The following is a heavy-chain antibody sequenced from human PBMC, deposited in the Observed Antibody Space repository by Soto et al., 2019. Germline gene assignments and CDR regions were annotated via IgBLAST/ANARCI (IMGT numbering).Heavy chain of an antibody. Sequence: QVQLVESGGGVVQPGRSLRLSCAASGFTFSSYGMHWVRQAPGKGLEWVAVISYDGSNKYYADSMKGRFTISRDNSKNTLYLQMNSLRAEDTAVYYCAKSRWLPRETFDYWGQGTLVTVSS. J-gene: IGHJ4*02. CDR2: ISYDGSNK. D-gene: IGHD6-19*01. V-gene: IGHV3-30*18. CDR1: GFTFSSYG. CDR3: AKSRWLPRETFDY.